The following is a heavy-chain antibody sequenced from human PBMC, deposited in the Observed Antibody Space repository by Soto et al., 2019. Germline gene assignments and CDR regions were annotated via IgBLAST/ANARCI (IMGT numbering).Heavy chain of an antibody. CDR2: INSDGGST. J-gene: IGHJ4*02. V-gene: IGHV3-74*01. Sequence: CSSRMSSFRQAPGKGLVWVSRINSDGGSTSYADSVKGRFTISRDNAKNTLYLQMNSLRAEDTAVYYCASSLLTPFDYWGQGTLVTVSS. CDR1: CSSR. CDR3: ASSLLTPFDY. D-gene: IGHD7-27*01.